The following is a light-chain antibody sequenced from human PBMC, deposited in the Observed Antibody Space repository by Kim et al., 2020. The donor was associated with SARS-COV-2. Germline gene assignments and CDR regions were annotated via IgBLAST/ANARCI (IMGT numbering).Light chain of an antibody. V-gene: IGKV3-20*01. Sequence: ERATRYCRASKSDRRNLEARFEKRPGQAPRLVMYAESTRGTGSPDRFSGSGSGTDFSHTISRLEPEEFAVYYSKQYASTPITSGQGTRLEIK. J-gene: IGKJ5*01. CDR3: KQYASTPIT. CDR2: AES. CDR1: KSDRRNL.